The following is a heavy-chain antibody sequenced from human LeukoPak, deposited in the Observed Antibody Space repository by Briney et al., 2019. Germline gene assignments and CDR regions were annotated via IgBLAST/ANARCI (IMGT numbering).Heavy chain of an antibody. Sequence: WASVKVSCKASGYTFTGYYMHWVRQAPGQGLEWMGWINPNSGGTNYAQKFQGRVTMTRDTPISTAYMELSRLRSDDTAVYYCARESAYGSGSSGAFDIWGQGTMVTVSS. CDR1: GYTFTGYY. J-gene: IGHJ3*02. V-gene: IGHV1-2*02. CDR2: INPNSGGT. CDR3: ARESAYGSGSSGAFDI. D-gene: IGHD3-10*01.